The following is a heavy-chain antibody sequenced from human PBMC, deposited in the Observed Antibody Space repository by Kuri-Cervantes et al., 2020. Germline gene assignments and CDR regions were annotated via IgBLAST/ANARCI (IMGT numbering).Heavy chain of an antibody. Sequence: SETLSLTCTVSGGSISSYYWSWIRQPPGKGLECIGYIYYSGSTNYNPSLKSRVTISVDTSKNQFSLKLSSVTAADKAVYYCARGAIAAAGKYCRFDPWGQGTLVTVSS. D-gene: IGHD6-13*01. CDR1: GGSISSYY. CDR3: ARGAIAAAGKYCRFDP. J-gene: IGHJ5*02. V-gene: IGHV4-59*12. CDR2: IYYSGST.